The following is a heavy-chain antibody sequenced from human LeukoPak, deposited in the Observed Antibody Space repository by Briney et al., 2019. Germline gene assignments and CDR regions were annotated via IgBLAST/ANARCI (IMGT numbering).Heavy chain of an antibody. CDR2: ISGSGADT. V-gene: IGHV3-23*01. CDR3: AKDRVEQLEPTGNYFDY. J-gene: IGHJ4*02. Sequence: GGSLRLSCEASSFTFSDYGMSWVRQAPGKGLEWVAGISGSGADTYYADSVKGRFTVSRDNSRNTLFLQMDRLTVEDTALYYCAKDRVEQLEPTGNYFDYWGQGTLVTVSS. CDR1: SFTFSDYG. D-gene: IGHD6-13*01.